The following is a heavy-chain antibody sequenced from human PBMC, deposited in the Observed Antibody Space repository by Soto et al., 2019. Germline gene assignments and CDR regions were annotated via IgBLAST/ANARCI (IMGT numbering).Heavy chain of an antibody. Sequence: QVQLVQSGAEVKKPGASVKVSCKASGYTFTSYGITWVRQAPGQGLEWMGWISAHNGNTKYEKKLQGRVTMTTDTSTSTAYMEVRSLRSDDTAVYYWARDTAMALPDAWGQGTLVTVSS. CDR1: GYTFTSYG. CDR3: ARDTAMALPDA. V-gene: IGHV1-18*01. D-gene: IGHD5-18*01. CDR2: ISAHNGNT. J-gene: IGHJ4*02.